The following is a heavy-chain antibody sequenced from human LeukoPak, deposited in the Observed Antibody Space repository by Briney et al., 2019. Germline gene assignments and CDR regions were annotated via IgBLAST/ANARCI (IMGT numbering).Heavy chain of an antibody. CDR2: ISYDGSNK. V-gene: IGHV3-30*18. D-gene: IGHD6-6*01. J-gene: IGHJ4*02. Sequence: GRSLRLSCAASGFTFSSYGMHWVRQAPGKGLEWVAVISYDGSNKYYADSVKGRFTISRDNSKNTLYLQMNSLTAEDTAVYYCANQRRDSASSPFRFHFDYWGQGTLVTVSS. CDR1: GFTFSSYG. CDR3: ANQRRDSASSPFRFHFDY.